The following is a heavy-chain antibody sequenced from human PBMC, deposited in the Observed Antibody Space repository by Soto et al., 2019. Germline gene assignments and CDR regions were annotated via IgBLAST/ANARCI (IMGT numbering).Heavy chain of an antibody. Sequence: QVQLLQSGAEVKKPGASVKVSCKASGYTFATYGISWVRQAPGQGLEWMGWITPDNGYTNYAQKLQGRVTMTTDTSTSTAYMEVRSLRSDDPAVYYCARLAPCSGGTCYSRPLDSWGQGTLVTVSS. J-gene: IGHJ4*02. V-gene: IGHV1-18*01. CDR1: GYTFATYG. D-gene: IGHD2-15*01. CDR3: ARLAPCSGGTCYSRPLDS. CDR2: ITPDNGYT.